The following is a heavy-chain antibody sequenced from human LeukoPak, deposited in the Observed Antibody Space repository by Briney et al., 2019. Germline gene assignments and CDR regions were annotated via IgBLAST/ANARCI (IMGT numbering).Heavy chain of an antibody. CDR2: ISYDGSNK. CDR3: AKGGIAAARPYFDY. J-gene: IGHJ4*02. CDR1: GFTFSSYG. V-gene: IGHV3-30*18. Sequence: GGSLRLSCAASGFTFSSYGMHWVRQAPGKGLEWVAVISYDGSNKYYADSVKGRFIISRDNSKNTLYLQMNSLRAEDTAVYYCAKGGIAAARPYFDYWGQGTLVTVSS. D-gene: IGHD6-13*01.